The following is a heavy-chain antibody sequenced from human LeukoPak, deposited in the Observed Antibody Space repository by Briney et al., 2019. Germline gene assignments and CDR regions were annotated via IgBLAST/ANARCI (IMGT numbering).Heavy chain of an antibody. V-gene: IGHV3-64*01. CDR2: ISTNRAST. CDR1: GFTFSSYA. J-gene: IGHJ4*02. Sequence: GGSLRLSCAASGFTFSSYAMHWVRQAPGKGLEFVSSISTNRASTYYANSVKGRFTISRDNSNNTLYLQMGSLRAEDMAVYYCARGPDYWGQGTLVTVSS. CDR3: ARGPDY.